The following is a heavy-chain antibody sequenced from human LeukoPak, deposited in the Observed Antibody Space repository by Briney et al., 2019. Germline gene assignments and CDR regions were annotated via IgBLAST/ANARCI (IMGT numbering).Heavy chain of an antibody. CDR1: GASISSGGYY. CDR2: IYDSGST. CDR3: ARGTSGSRSFLDY. J-gene: IGHJ4*02. Sequence: SETLSLTCTVSGASISSGGYYWGWIRQPPGKGLEWIGTIYDSGSTYYNPSLKGRVTISADTSKNQFSLNLYFVTAADTAVYYCARGTSGSRSFLDYWGQGTLVTVSS. V-gene: IGHV4-39*01. D-gene: IGHD6-13*01.